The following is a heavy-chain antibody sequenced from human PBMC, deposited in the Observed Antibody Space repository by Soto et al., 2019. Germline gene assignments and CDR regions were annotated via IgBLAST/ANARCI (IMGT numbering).Heavy chain of an antibody. V-gene: IGHV1-18*01. CDR1: GYTFTNYG. Sequence: ASVKVSCKASGYTFTNYGISWARQAPGQGLEWMGWISTYNGDTNYAQKFQGRVTMTTDTSTSTAYMELRSLRSEDTAVYYCAATPSYYFYNWGQGTVVTVSS. CDR2: ISTYNGDT. J-gene: IGHJ4*02. CDR3: AATPSYYFYN. D-gene: IGHD2-15*01.